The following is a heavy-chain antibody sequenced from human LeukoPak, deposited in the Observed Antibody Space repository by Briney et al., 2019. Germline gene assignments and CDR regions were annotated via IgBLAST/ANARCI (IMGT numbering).Heavy chain of an antibody. D-gene: IGHD2-2*01. CDR2: IWYDGSNK. CDR3: ARDSRQAFDY. CDR1: GFTFSSYG. Sequence: GRSLRLSCAASGFTFSSYGMHWVRQAPGKGLEWVAGIWYDGSNKYYADSVKGRFTISRDNSKNTLYLQMNSLRAEDTAVYYCARDSRQAFDYWGQGTLVTVSS. J-gene: IGHJ4*02. V-gene: IGHV3-33*01.